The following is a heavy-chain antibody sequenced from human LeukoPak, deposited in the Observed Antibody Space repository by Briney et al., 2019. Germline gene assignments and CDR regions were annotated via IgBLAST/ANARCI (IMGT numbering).Heavy chain of an antibody. J-gene: IGHJ4*02. V-gene: IGHV1-2*02. CDR3: ARDRVYCSSTSCYTANSFDY. CDR1: GYTFTGYY. D-gene: IGHD2-2*02. Sequence: ASVKVSCKASGYTFTGYYMHRVRQAPGQGLEWMGWINPNSGGTNYAQKFQGRVTMTRDTSISTAYMELSRLRSDDTAVYYCARDRVYCSSTSCYTANSFDYWGQGTLVTVSS. CDR2: INPNSGGT.